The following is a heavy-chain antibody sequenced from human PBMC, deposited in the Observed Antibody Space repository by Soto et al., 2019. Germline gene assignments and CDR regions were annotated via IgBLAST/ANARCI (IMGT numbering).Heavy chain of an antibody. CDR1: GGSISSPNFY. J-gene: IGHJ5*02. CDR2: IYYNGTT. V-gene: IGHV4-61*05. Sequence: SETLSLTCTVSGGSISSPNFYWSWIRQHPGKGLEWIGHIYYNGTTNYNPSLKSRVIISVDKSKNQFSLKLSSVTAADTAVYYCATSNWFDPWGQGTLVTVSS. CDR3: ATSNWFDP.